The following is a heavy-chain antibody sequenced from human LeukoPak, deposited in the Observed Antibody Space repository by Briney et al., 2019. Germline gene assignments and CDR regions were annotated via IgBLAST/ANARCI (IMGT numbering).Heavy chain of an antibody. D-gene: IGHD3-10*01. V-gene: IGHV4-61*02. CDR3: ARGGLGITMVRGVINYFDY. CDR1: GDSISSGIFY. Sequence: SQTLSLTCTVSGDSISSGIFYWSWIRQPAGKGLEWIGRVYTSGTTNYNPSLKSRVTISVDTSKNQFSLKLSSVTAADTAVYYCARGGLGITMVRGVINYFDYWGQGTLVTVSS. J-gene: IGHJ4*02. CDR2: VYTSGTT.